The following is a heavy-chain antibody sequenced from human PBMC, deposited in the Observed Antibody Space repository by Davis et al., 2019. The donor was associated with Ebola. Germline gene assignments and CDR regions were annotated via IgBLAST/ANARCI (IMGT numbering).Heavy chain of an antibody. CDR3: ARDSGISRTTNWYFDL. Sequence: ETLSLTCTVSGGSISSSSYYWGWIRQPPGKGLEWVATIKEDGNEKYYVDSVRGRFIISRDNAKKSLYLQMDDLRVEDTAVYYCARDSGISRTTNWYFDLWGHGSLVTVSS. D-gene: IGHD2-15*01. V-gene: IGHV3-7*03. J-gene: IGHJ2*01. CDR2: IKEDGNEK. CDR1: GGSISSSSYY.